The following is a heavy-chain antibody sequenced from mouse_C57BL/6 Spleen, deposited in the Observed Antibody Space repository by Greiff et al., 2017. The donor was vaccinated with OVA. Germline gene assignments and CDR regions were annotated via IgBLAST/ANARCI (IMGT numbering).Heavy chain of an antibody. CDR3: AREEAYSPYYFDY. J-gene: IGHJ2*01. Sequence: EVQRVESGPGLVKPSQSLSLTCSVTGYSITSGYYWNWIRQFPGNKLEWMGYISYDGSNNYNPSLKNRISITRDTSKNQFFLKLNSVTTEDTATYYCAREEAYSPYYFDYWGQGTTLTVSS. CDR2: ISYDGSN. V-gene: IGHV3-6*01. D-gene: IGHD2-10*01. CDR1: GYSITSGYY.